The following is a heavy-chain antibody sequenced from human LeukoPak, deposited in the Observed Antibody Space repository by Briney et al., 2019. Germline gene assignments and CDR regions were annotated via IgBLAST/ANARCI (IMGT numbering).Heavy chain of an antibody. J-gene: IGHJ6*02. V-gene: IGHV4-59*12. D-gene: IGHD3-16*02. Sequence: SETLSLTCTVSGGSISSYYWSWIRQPPGKGLEWIGYIYHSGSTYYNPSLKSRVTISVDRSKNQFSLKLSSVTAADTAVYYCARAPMITFGGVIARGYYYGMDVWGQGTTVTVSS. CDR3: ARAPMITFGGVIARGYYYGMDV. CDR2: IYHSGST. CDR1: GGSISSYY.